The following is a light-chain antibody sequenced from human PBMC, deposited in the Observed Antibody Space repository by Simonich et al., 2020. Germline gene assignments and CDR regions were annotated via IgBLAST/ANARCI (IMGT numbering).Light chain of an antibody. CDR1: SSDVGGYNY. J-gene: IGLJ2*01. CDR3: SSYTSSSTLV. CDR2: DVS. V-gene: IGLV2-14*01. Sequence: QSALTQPASVSGSPGQSLTISCPGTSSDVGGYNYVSWYQQHPGKAPNLMIYDVSKRPAGVSNRFSGSKSGNTASLTISGLQAEDEADYYCSSYTSSSTLVFGGGTKLTVL.